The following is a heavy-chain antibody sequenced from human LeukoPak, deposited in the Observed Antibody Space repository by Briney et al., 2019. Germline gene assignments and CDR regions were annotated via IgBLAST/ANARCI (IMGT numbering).Heavy chain of an antibody. Sequence: PSETLSLTCSVSGDSISSSYWSWIRQPPGKGLEWIGYIYYSGSTNYNPSLKSRVTISVDTSKNQFSLKLSSVTAADTAVYYCARISIDGSSWFDYYYYMDVWGKGTTVTVSS. CDR3: ARISIDGSSWFDYYYYMDV. J-gene: IGHJ6*03. V-gene: IGHV4-59*01. CDR1: GDSISSSY. CDR2: IYYSGST. D-gene: IGHD6-13*01.